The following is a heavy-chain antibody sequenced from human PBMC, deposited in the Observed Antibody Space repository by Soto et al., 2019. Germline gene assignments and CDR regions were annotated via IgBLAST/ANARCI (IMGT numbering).Heavy chain of an antibody. CDR2: IYYSGSN. J-gene: IGHJ4*02. Sequence: QVQLQESGPGLVKPSQTLSLTCTVSGGSISSGEHYWSWIRQLPGKGLEWIGNIYYSGSNYYNPYLQSRVTISVDTSKNPCSLNLSSVTAADTAIYYCARDRYGVPRGDYFDSWGQGILVTVSS. D-gene: IGHD4-17*01. V-gene: IGHV4-31*03. CDR3: ARDRYGVPRGDYFDS. CDR1: GGSISSGEHY.